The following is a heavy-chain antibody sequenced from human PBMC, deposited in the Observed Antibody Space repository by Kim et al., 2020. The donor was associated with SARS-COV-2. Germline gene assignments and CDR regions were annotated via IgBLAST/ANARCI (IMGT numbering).Heavy chain of an antibody. D-gene: IGHD2-2*01. J-gene: IGHJ4*02. Sequence: ASVKVSCKASGYTFSSNAMNWVRQAPGQGPEWMGWNNTNTGNPTYAQGFAGRYVFSLDTSVSTAYLQINNLKAEDSAVYYCAAWRPPDSVYCSTSSCQVIYYFDYWGQGTLVTVSS. CDR2: NNTNTGNP. V-gene: IGHV7-4-1*02. CDR1: GYTFSSNA. CDR3: AAWRPPDSVYCSTSSCQVIYYFDY.